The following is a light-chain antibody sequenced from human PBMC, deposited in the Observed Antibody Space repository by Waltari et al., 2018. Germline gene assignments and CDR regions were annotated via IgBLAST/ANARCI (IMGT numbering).Light chain of an antibody. Sequence: DIQMTQSPSTLSASVGDRVTITCRASQSISSWLAWYQQKPGKAPKLLSYKASSLESGVPSRFSGSGSGTEFTLTISSLQPDDFATFYCQQYNSYPITFGPGTKVDIK. CDR2: KAS. J-gene: IGKJ3*01. CDR3: QQYNSYPIT. V-gene: IGKV1-5*03. CDR1: QSISSW.